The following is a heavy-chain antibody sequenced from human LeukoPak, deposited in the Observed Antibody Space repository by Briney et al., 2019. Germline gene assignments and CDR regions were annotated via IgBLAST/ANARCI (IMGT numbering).Heavy chain of an antibody. J-gene: IGHJ4*02. CDR2: IYCSGST. CDR1: GGSISSYY. CDR3: ARAGGYYDILTGYSLLLDY. V-gene: IGHV4-59*01. D-gene: IGHD3-9*01. Sequence: PSETLSLTCTVSGGSISSYYWSWIRQPPGKGLEGIGYIYCSGSTNYNPSLKSRVTISVDTSKNQFSLKLSSVTAADTAVYYCARAGGYYDILTGYSLLLDYWGQGTLVTVSS.